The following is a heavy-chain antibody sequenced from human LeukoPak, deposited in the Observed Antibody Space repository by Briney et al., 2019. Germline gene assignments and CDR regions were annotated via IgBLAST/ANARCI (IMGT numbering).Heavy chain of an antibody. V-gene: IGHV3-43*02. Sequence: GGSLRLSCAASGFTFDDFTMHWFRQPPGRGLQWVSLITGDGRTTSYALSVNVRFTISTDNSKNSLYLHMNSLRNEDTALYYCAKGHFGAGHYWGQGTLVTVSS. D-gene: IGHD3-3*01. CDR1: GFTFDDFT. J-gene: IGHJ4*02. CDR3: AKGHFGAGHY. CDR2: ITGDGRTT.